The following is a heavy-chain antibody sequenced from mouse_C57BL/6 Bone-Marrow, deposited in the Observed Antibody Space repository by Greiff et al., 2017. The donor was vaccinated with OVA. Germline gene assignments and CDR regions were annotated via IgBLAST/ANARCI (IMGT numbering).Heavy chain of an antibody. CDR3: ARSFYYYGSSSYYFDY. Sequence: QVQLKQPGAELVKPGASVKLSCKASGYTFTSYWMHWVKQRPGQGLEWIGMIHPNSGSTNYNEKFKSKATLTVDKSSSTAYMQLSSLTSEDSAVYYCARSFYYYGSSSYYFDYWGQGTTLTVSS. CDR1: GYTFTSYW. V-gene: IGHV1-64*01. CDR2: IHPNSGST. D-gene: IGHD1-1*01. J-gene: IGHJ2*01.